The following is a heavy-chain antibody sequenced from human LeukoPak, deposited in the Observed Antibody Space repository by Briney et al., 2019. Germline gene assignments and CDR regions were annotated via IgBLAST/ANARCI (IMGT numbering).Heavy chain of an antibody. Sequence: GESLKTSCNGSGYSFATYWIAWVRQIPGKGLEWMGDIYPIDSDTKYSLSFQGQVTISADTSLTTAYLQWSSLQSSDSAIYFCARRHSYCTSSSCYLYLDTWGQGTLVTVSS. V-gene: IGHV5-51*01. CDR1: GYSFATYW. CDR3: ARRHSYCTSSSCYLYLDT. J-gene: IGHJ4*02. CDR2: IYPIDSDT. D-gene: IGHD2-2*01.